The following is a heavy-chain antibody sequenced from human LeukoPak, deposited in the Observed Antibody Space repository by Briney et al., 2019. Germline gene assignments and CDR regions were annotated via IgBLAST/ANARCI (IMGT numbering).Heavy chain of an antibody. V-gene: IGHV3-23*01. D-gene: IGHD3-9*01. CDR2: ISGSGGSI. J-gene: IGHJ4*02. Sequence: PGGSLRLSCAASGFTFSSYAMSWVRQAPGKGLEWVSAISGSGGSIYYADSVKGRFTISRDNSKNTLYLQMNSLRAEDTAVYYCAKGDYDILTGYPLGFDYWGQGTLVTVSS. CDR3: AKGDYDILTGYPLGFDY. CDR1: GFTFSSYA.